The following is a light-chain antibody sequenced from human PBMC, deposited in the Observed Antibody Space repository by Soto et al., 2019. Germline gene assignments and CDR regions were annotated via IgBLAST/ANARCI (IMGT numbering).Light chain of an antibody. V-gene: IGKV3-11*01. CDR3: QQRSNWQYT. CDR2: DTS. Sequence: ELVLTQSPATLSLSPGERATLSCRASQSVSGYSAWYQQKPGQAPRLLIYDTSNRATGIPARFSGSGSGTDFTLTISGLEPEDFAVYYCQQRSNWQYTFGLGTKVDIK. CDR1: QSVSGY. J-gene: IGKJ2*01.